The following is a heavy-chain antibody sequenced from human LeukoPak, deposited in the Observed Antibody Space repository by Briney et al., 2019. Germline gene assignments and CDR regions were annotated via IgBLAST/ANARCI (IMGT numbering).Heavy chain of an antibody. CDR1: RFTFSSYG. CDR3: AKGASSGGRLLRAFDI. Sequence: PGRSLRLSCAASRFTFSSYGMHWVRQAPGKGLEWVAVISYDGGNKYYTDSVKGRFTISRDNSKNTLYLQMNSLRAEDTAVYYCAKGASSGGRLLRAFDIWGQGTMVTVSS. J-gene: IGHJ3*02. CDR2: ISYDGGNK. D-gene: IGHD2-15*01. V-gene: IGHV3-30*18.